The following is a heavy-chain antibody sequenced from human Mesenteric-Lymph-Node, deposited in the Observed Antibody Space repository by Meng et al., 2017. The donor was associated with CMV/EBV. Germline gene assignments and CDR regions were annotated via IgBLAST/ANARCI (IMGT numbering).Heavy chain of an antibody. J-gene: IGHJ6*02. Sequence: ASVKVSCKASGYTFTSYDINWVRQATGQGLEGMGWMNPNSGNTGYAQKFQGRVTMTRNTSISTAYMELSSLRSEDTAVYYCARVKSSNKWLVGFYYGMDVWGQGTTVTVSS. V-gene: IGHV1-8*01. CDR1: GYTFTSYD. CDR3: ARVKSSNKWLVGFYYGMDV. CDR2: MNPNSGNT. D-gene: IGHD6-19*01.